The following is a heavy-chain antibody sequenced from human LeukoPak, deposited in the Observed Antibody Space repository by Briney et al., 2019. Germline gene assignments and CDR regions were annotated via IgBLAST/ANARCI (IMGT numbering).Heavy chain of an antibody. J-gene: IGHJ2*01. Sequence: SETLSLTCAVYGGSFIDSYWSWIRQSPGKGPEWIGEINRSGSTNYNPSLKSRFTISVDMSKNHFSLQLNSVTAADTAVYYCARHLDLAANWCFDLWGRGTLVTVSS. CDR2: INRSGST. D-gene: IGHD6-6*01. CDR3: ARHLDLAANWCFDL. CDR1: GGSFIDSY. V-gene: IGHV4-34*01.